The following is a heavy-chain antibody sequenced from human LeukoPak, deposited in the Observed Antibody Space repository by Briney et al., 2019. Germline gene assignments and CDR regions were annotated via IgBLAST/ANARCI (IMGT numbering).Heavy chain of an antibody. J-gene: IGHJ6*02. D-gene: IGHD2-2*01. CDR2: ISYDGSNK. CDR3: AKELSPSSSTTTYYYGMDV. Sequence: GGSLRLSCAASGFTFSSYGMHWVRQAPGKGLEWVAVISYDGSNKYYADSVKGRFTISRDNSKNTLYLQMNNLRAEDTAVYYCAKELSPSSSTTTYYYGMDVWGQGATVTVSS. V-gene: IGHV3-30*18. CDR1: GFTFSSYG.